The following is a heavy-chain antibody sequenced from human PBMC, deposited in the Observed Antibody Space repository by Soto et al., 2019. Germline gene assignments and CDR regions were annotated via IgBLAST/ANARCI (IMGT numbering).Heavy chain of an antibody. Sequence: QMQLVESGGGLVRSGGSLKLSCVSSGFTFSDYYMHWMRQAPGKGLEWVSGISGPGSVLSYPDSVKGRFTISRDNAKDSLFLQVNNLSAEDTALYYCASGKYPGSVDVWGQGTMVTVSS. CDR1: GFTFSDYY. CDR3: ASGKYPGSVDV. J-gene: IGHJ3*01. CDR2: ISGPGSVL. V-gene: IGHV3-11*01.